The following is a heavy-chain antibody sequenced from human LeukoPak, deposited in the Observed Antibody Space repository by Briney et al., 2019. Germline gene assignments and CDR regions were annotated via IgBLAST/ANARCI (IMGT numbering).Heavy chain of an antibody. D-gene: IGHD2-21*01. J-gene: IGHJ6*02. Sequence: PSETLSLTCTVSGGSISSSSYYWGWLRQPPGKGLEWIGSIYYSGSTYYNPSLKSRVTISVDTSKNQFSLKLSSVTAADTAVYYCAREIVRGHYYYGMDVWGQGTTVTVSS. CDR3: AREIVRGHYYYGMDV. CDR1: GGSISSSSYY. CDR2: IYYSGST. V-gene: IGHV4-39*07.